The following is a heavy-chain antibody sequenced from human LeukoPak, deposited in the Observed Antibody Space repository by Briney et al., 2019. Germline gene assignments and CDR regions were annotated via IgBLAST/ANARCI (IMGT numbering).Heavy chain of an antibody. V-gene: IGHV4-34*01. D-gene: IGHD1-26*01. Sequence: PSETLSLTCAVYGGSFSGYYWSWIRQPPGEGLEWIGEINHSGSTNYNPSLKSRVTISVDTSKNQFSLELSSVTAADTAVYYCARGRIVGATTREGGDYWGQGTLVTVSS. CDR2: INHSGST. J-gene: IGHJ4*02. CDR1: GGSFSGYY. CDR3: ARGRIVGATTREGGDY.